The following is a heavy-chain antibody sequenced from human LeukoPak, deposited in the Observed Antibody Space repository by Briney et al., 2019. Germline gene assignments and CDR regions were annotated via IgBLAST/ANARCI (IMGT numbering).Heavy chain of an antibody. CDR2: IYYSGST. V-gene: IGHV4-39*07. CDR3: ARESYGSRSYDYYYYYMDV. J-gene: IGHJ6*03. CDR1: GGSISRSRYY. D-gene: IGHD3-10*01. Sequence: PSETLSLTCTVSGGSISRSRYYWGWIRQPPGKGLEWIGSIYYSGSTYYNPSLKSRVTTSVDTSKNQFSLKLSSVTAADTAVYYCARESYGSRSYDYYYYYMDVWGRGTTVIVSS.